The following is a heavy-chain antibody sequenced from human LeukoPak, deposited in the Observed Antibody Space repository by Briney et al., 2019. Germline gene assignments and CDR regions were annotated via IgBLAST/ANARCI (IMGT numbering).Heavy chain of an antibody. V-gene: IGHV4-34*01. CDR2: INHSGGT. J-gene: IGHJ4*02. D-gene: IGHD3-22*01. CDR1: GGSFSGYY. CDR3: ARGTYYYDSSGYYYADDY. Sequence: GSLRLSCAVYGGSFSGYYWSWIRQPPGKGLEWIGEINHSGGTNYNPSLKSRVTISVDTSKNQFSLKLSSVTAADTAVYYCARGTYYYDSSGYYYADDYWGQGTLVTVSS.